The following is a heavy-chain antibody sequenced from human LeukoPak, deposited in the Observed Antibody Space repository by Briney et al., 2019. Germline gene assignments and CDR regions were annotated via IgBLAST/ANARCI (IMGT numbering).Heavy chain of an antibody. V-gene: IGHV1-2*02. J-gene: IGHJ4*02. CDR3: ARVSTYSTSWYDLDY. D-gene: IGHD6-13*01. Sequence: ASVKLFCKASGYTFTGYYMHWVRQAPGQGLEWMGWINPNSGDTNYAQKFQGRVTMTRDTSITTAYMELSRLRSDDTAVYYCARVSTYSTSWYDLDYWGQGNLVTVPS. CDR1: GYTFTGYY. CDR2: INPNSGDT.